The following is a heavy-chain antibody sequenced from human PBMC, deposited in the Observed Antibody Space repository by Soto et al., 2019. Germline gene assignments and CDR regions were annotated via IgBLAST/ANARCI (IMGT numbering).Heavy chain of an antibody. CDR1: GGSISSYY. V-gene: IGHV4-59*01. D-gene: IGHD4-4*01. J-gene: IGHJ6*03. Sequence: SETLSLTCTVSGGSISSYYWSWIRQPPGKGLVWIGYIYYSGSTNYNPSLKSRVTISVDTSKNQFSLKLSSVTAADTAVYYCARSTMTTVGYYYYMDVWGKGTTVTVSS. CDR2: IYYSGST. CDR3: ARSTMTTVGYYYYMDV.